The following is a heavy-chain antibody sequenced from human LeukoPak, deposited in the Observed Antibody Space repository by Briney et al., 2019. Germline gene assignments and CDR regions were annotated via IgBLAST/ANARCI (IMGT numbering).Heavy chain of an antibody. D-gene: IGHD1-26*01. J-gene: IGHJ4*02. CDR2: ISGGDST. Sequence: GGSLRLSCVASGFSFSTYAMSWVRQAPGKGLEWVSDISGGDSTYYAGSVKGRFTISRDNSKNTLFLQMNSLRAEDTAVYYCARRKVGAISRSLDYWGQGTLVTVSS. V-gene: IGHV3-23*01. CDR1: GFSFSTYA. CDR3: ARRKVGAISRSLDY.